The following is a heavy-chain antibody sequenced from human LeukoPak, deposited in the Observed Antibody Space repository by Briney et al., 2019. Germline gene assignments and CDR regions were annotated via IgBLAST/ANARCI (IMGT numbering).Heavy chain of an antibody. Sequence: MPSQTLSLTCTVSGGSISSGDYYWSWIRQPPGKGLEWIGYIYYSGSTYYNPSLKSRVTISVDTSKYQFSLKLSSVTAADTAVYYCARSVDTAMVAFDYWGQGTLVTVSS. CDR3: ARSVDTAMVAFDY. CDR1: GGSISSGDYY. CDR2: IYYSGST. D-gene: IGHD5-18*01. J-gene: IGHJ4*02. V-gene: IGHV4-30-4*01.